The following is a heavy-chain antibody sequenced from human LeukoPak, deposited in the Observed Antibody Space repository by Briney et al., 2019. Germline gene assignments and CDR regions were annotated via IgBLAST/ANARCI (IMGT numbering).Heavy chain of an antibody. V-gene: IGHV4-31*03. CDR2: IYYSGST. D-gene: IGHD2-8*01. J-gene: IGHJ5*02. Sequence: PQTLSLTCTVSGGSISGGGYYWSWIRQHPGTGLEWIGYIYYSGSTYYNPSLKSRVTISVDTSKNQFSLKLSSVTAADTAVYYCARGPRYCTNGVCFMDNWFDPWGQGTLVTVSS. CDR1: GGSISGGGYY. CDR3: ARGPRYCTNGVCFMDNWFDP.